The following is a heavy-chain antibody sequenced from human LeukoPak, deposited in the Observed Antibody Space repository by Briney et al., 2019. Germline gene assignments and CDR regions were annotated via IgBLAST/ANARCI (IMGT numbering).Heavy chain of an antibody. CDR1: GFTFSNHA. V-gene: IGHV3-23*01. CDR2: ISADAVDT. J-gene: IGHJ5*02. Sequence: PGGSLRLSCVASGFTFSNHAMTWVRQAPGKGLEWVSAISADAVDTFYAPSVKGRFTISRDNSKNTMYLQINSLRAEDTAIYYCAKDVWWSVSWGQGTLGTVSS. CDR3: AKDVWWSVS. D-gene: IGHD2-8*02.